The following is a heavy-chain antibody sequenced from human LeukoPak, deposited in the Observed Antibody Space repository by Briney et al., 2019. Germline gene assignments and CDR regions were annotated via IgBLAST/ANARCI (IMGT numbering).Heavy chain of an antibody. D-gene: IGHD3-22*01. CDR1: GFTFSSYA. J-gene: IGHJ4*02. CDR2: ISGSGGST. Sequence: GGSLRLSRAASGFTFSSYAMSWVRQAPGKGLEWVSAISGSGGSTYYADSVKGRFTISRDNSKNTLYLQMNSLRAEDTAVYYCAKDSYDSSGYSDYWGQGTLVTVSS. CDR3: AKDSYDSSGYSDY. V-gene: IGHV3-23*01.